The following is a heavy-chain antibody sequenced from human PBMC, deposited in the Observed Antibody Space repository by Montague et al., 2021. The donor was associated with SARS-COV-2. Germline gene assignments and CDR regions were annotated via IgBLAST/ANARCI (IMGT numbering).Heavy chain of an antibody. CDR2: IYPGTNT. CDR1: GGSISDGYC. D-gene: IGHD4-17*01. CDR3: ASDYTVTYYLDC. J-gene: IGHJ4*02. Sequence: TLSLTCTVSGGSISDGYCTWIWLRHAAGMGRVWRVLIYPGTNTNYNLSRKSRVTISVDTSKNQFSLTLISVTAADTAVYYCASDYTVTYYLDCWGQGTLVTVFS. V-gene: IGHV4-61*02.